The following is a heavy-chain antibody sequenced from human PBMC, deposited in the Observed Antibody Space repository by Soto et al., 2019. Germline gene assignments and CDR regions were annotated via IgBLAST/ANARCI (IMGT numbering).Heavy chain of an antibody. CDR3: AREFRQDYYDSSGYPDAFDI. V-gene: IGHV3-11*05. CDR2: ISSSSSYT. D-gene: IGHD3-22*01. J-gene: IGHJ3*02. CDR1: GFTFSDYY. Sequence: SGGSLRLSCAASGFTFSDYYMSWIRQAPGKGLEWVSYISSSSSYTNYADSVKGRFTISRDNAKNSLYLQMNSLRAEDTAVYYYAREFRQDYYDSSGYPDAFDIWGQGTMVTVSS.